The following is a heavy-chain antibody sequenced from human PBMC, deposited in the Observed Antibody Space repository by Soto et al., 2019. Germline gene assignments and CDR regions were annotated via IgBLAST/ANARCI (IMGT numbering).Heavy chain of an antibody. D-gene: IGHD5-12*01. CDR3: ARDLGASSGYDGFDI. V-gene: IGHV4-61*08. Sequence: QVQLQESGPGLVKPSETLSLICTVSGGSISRGDYYWSWIRQPPGKGLEWVGYVFYSGSARYNPSLTSRVAISQDTAKNQFSLKVTSVTPADTAVYYCARDLGASSGYDGFDIWGQGTMVTVSS. CDR1: GGSISRGDYY. CDR2: VFYSGSA. J-gene: IGHJ3*02.